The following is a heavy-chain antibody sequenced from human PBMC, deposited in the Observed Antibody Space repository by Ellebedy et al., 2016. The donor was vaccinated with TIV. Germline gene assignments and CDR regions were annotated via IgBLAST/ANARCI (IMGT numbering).Heavy chain of an antibody. CDR3: ERKGRGHCSGGNCYYFDY. D-gene: IGHD2-15*01. CDR2: IFSDDDK. J-gene: IGHJ4*02. CDR1: GFSLSNDPMG. Sequence: SGPTLVKPTETLTLTCTVSGFSLSNDPMGVSWSRQPPRKALEWPAHIFSDDDKSYSVSLKSRLTISKDTSKSQVVLTMTNMDPVDTAKYYCERKGRGHCSGGNCYYFDYWGQGILVTVSS. V-gene: IGHV2-26*01.